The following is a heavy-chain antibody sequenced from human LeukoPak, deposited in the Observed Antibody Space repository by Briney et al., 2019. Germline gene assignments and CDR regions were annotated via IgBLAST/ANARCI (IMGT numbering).Heavy chain of an antibody. J-gene: IGHJ5*02. CDR2: INHSGST. CDR1: GGSFSGYY. CDR3: ARQVNWFDP. V-gene: IGHV4-34*01. Sequence: SETLSLTCAVYGGSFSGYYWSWIRQPPGKGLEWIGEINHSGSTNYNPSLKSRVTISVHTSKNQFSLKLNSVTAADTAVYYCARQVNWFDPWGQGTLVTVSS.